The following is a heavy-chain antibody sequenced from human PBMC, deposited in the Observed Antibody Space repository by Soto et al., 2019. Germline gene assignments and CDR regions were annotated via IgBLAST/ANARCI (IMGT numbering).Heavy chain of an antibody. D-gene: IGHD2-15*01. CDR3: ARDGGGYYLDY. CDR1: GFTFSSYA. J-gene: IGHJ4*02. CDR2: ISSNGGST. V-gene: IGHV3-64*01. Sequence: EVQLVESGGGLVQPGGSLRLSCAASGFTFSSYAMHWVRQAPGKGLEYVSAISSNGGSTYYANSVKGRFTVSSDNSKNTLFLQVGSRRAEDMAVYYCARDGGGYYLDYWGQGTLVTVSS.